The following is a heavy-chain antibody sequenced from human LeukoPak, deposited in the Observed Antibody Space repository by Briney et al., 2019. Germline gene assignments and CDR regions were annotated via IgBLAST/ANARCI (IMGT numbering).Heavy chain of an antibody. CDR1: GGTFSSYA. Sequence: SVEVSCKASGGTFSSYAISWVRQAPGQGLEWMGGIIPIFGTANYAQKFQGRVTITADESTSTAYMELSSLRSEDTAVYYCARVSIRGLRFLEQGEGRYYFDYWGQGTLVIVSS. CDR2: IIPIFGTA. D-gene: IGHD3-3*01. V-gene: IGHV1-69*01. CDR3: ARVSIRGLRFLEQGEGRYYFDY. J-gene: IGHJ4*02.